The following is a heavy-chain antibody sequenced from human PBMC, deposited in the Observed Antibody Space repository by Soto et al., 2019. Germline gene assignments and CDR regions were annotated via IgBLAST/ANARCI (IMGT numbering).Heavy chain of an antibody. CDR2: VYYSGNT. D-gene: IGHD6-13*01. CDR3: ARKGAAASYAHYYMDV. CDR1: GGSSSAYY. V-gene: IGHV4-59*01. J-gene: IGHJ6*03. Sequence: TLETLSLTCSVSGGSSSAYYGSWIRQPPGKGLEWIGYVYYSGNTNYNPSLESRVTISVDTSRNRFSLNLTSATAADTAVYYCARKGAAASYAHYYMDVWGRGTAVTVSS.